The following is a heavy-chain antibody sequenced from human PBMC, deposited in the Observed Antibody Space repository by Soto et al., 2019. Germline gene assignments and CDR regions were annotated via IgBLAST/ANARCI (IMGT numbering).Heavy chain of an antibody. CDR1: GFSLSTSGMC. D-gene: IGHD6-6*01. CDR2: IDWDDDK. V-gene: IGHV2-70*01. CDR3: ARIRSSSSSTYCFDY. Sequence: SGPTLVNPTQTLTLTCTFSGFSLSTSGMCVSWIRQPPGKALEWLALIDWDDDKYYSTSLKTRLTISKDTSKNQVVLTMTNMDPVDTATYYCARIRSSSSSTYCFDYWGQGTLVTVSS. J-gene: IGHJ4*02.